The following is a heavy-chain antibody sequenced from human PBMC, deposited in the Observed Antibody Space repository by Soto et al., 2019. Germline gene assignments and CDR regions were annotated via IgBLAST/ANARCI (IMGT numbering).Heavy chain of an antibody. CDR2: IWYDGSIK. V-gene: IGHV3-33*01. CDR3: ARGDIGLATTEFDY. Sequence: QVQLVEPGGAXVQPGRSLSLPFAASGFTSIRYGRHWFRQAQGKGLWWVAVIWYDGSIKYYAESVKGRFTISRDNSKHTLYVQRDSLRAEDTAVYYCARGDIGLATTEFDYWGQGTLVTVSS. CDR1: GFTSIRYG. D-gene: IGHD5-12*01. J-gene: IGHJ4*02.